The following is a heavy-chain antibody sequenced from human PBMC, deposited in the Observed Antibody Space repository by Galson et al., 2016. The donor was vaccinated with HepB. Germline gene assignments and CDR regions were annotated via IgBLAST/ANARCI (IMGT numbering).Heavy chain of an antibody. V-gene: IGHV3-30-3*01. CDR3: ARDHLEYSFSGSYYNAWGSPDY. D-gene: IGHD3-10*01. CDR2: ISHDGSNK. Sequence: SLRLSCAASGFTFSSYAMHWVRQAPGKGLEWVAVISHDGSNKYFAGSVKGRFTISRDTPKNTLYLQMNSLRAEDTAVYYCARDHLEYSFSGSYYNAWGSPDYWGQGTLVTVSS. CDR1: GFTFSSYA. J-gene: IGHJ4*02.